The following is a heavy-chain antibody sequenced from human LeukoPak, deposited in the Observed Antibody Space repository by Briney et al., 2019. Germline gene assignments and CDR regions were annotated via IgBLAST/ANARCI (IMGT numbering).Heavy chain of an antibody. Sequence: TGGSLRLSCAASGFTFSNYAMSWVRQAPGKGLEWVSTISGSGDITHYADSVKGRFTISRDNSKNTLHLEMSSLRAEDTAVYYCAKDRGVQLWFGDYWGQGTLVTVSS. CDR2: ISGSGDIT. V-gene: IGHV3-23*01. J-gene: IGHJ4*02. D-gene: IGHD3-10*01. CDR1: GFTFSNYA. CDR3: AKDRGVQLWFGDY.